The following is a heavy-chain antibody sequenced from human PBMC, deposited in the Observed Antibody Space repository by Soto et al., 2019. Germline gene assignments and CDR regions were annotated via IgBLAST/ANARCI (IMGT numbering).Heavy chain of an antibody. CDR3: AIESMCTAGTCVLRGGWFDP. CDR2: LIPVFGTR. J-gene: IGHJ5*02. CDR1: GDTFNSYA. D-gene: IGHD2-15*01. Sequence: QVQLVQSGAEVKKPGSSVTVSCKASGDTFNSYAVSWVRQAPGQGLEWMGVLIPVFGTRNYAQKFQGRLTISADDSTSTIYMTLRRLRSCDTAVNSCAIESMCTAGTCVLRGGWFDPCGQATLVTVSS. V-gene: IGHV1-69*12.